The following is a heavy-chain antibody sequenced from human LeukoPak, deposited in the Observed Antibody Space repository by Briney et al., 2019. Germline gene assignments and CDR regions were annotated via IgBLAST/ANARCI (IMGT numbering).Heavy chain of an antibody. Sequence: ASVKVSYKASGYTFTGYYMHWVRQAPGQGLEWMGRINPNSGGTNYAQKFQGRVTMTRDTSISTAYMELSRLRSDDTAVYCCARLYRGAVAGTEPNYWGQGTLVTVSS. CDR3: ARLYRGAVAGTEPNY. J-gene: IGHJ4*02. D-gene: IGHD6-19*01. CDR1: GYTFTGYY. V-gene: IGHV1-2*06. CDR2: INPNSGGT.